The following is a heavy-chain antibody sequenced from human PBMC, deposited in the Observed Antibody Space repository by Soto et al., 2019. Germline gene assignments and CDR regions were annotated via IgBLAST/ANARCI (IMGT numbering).Heavy chain of an antibody. CDR2: IYYSGST. Sequence: PWETLSLTCTVSGGSISSYYWSWIRQPPGKGLEWIGYIYYSGSTNYNPSLKSRVTISVDTSKNQFSLKLSSVTAADTAVYYCARVRYSSSCYSNWFDPWGQGTLVTVSS. J-gene: IGHJ5*02. CDR1: GGSISSYY. CDR3: ARVRYSSSCYSNWFDP. D-gene: IGHD6-13*01. V-gene: IGHV4-59*01.